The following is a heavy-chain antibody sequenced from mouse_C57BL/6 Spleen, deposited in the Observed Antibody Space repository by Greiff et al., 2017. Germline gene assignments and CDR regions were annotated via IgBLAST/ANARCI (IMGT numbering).Heavy chain of an antibody. Sequence: QVQLQQSGAELVRPGTSVKVSCKASGYAFTNYLIEWVKQRPGQGLEWIGVINPGSGGTNYTEKFKGKATLTADKSSSTAYMQLSSLTSEDSAVYFCARDGITTVVAHFDDWGQGTTLTVSS. J-gene: IGHJ2*01. CDR3: ARDGITTVVAHFDD. CDR2: INPGSGGT. D-gene: IGHD1-1*01. CDR1: GYAFTNYL. V-gene: IGHV1-54*01.